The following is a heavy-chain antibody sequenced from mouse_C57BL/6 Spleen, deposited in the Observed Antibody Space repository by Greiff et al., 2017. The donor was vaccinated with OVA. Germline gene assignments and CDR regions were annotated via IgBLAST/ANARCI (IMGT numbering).Heavy chain of an antibody. V-gene: IGHV5-17*01. CDR3: ARMGRDFYYAMDY. J-gene: IGHJ4*01. D-gene: IGHD4-1*01. CDR2: ISSGSSTI. Sequence: DVHLVESGGGLVKPGGSLKLSCAASGFTFSDYGMHWVRQAPEKGLEWVAYISSGSSTIYYADTVKGRFTISRDNAKNTLFLQMTSLRSEDTAMYYCARMGRDFYYAMDYWGQGTSVTVSS. CDR1: GFTFSDYG.